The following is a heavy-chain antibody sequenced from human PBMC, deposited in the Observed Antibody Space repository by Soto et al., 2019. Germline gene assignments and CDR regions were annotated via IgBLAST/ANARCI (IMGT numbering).Heavy chain of an antibody. CDR2: IDYSGST. Sequence: QVQLQESGPGLVKPSQTLSLTCTVSGGSISSANSYWSWIRQPPGKGLEWIGYIDYSGSTYYNPSLKSRLTISVDTSKNQFSLRLSSVTAADTAVFYCARSNWNDLVGAFDFWAQGTMVTVSS. J-gene: IGHJ3*01. CDR3: ARSNWNDLVGAFDF. D-gene: IGHD1-20*01. V-gene: IGHV4-30-4*01. CDR1: GGSISSANSY.